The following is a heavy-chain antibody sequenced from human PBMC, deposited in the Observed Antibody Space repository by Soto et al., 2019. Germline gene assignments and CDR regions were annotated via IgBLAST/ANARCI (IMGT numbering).Heavy chain of an antibody. Sequence: SETLSLTCTVSGGSISSGDYYWSWIRQPPGKGLEWIGYIYYSGSTYYNPSLKSRVTISVDTSKNQFSLKLSSVTAADTAVYYCARGGPGGYCISTSCYGIYYYYYGMDVWGQGTTVTVSS. V-gene: IGHV4-30-4*01. CDR2: IYYSGST. D-gene: IGHD2-2*01. CDR3: ARGGPGGYCISTSCYGIYYYYYGMDV. CDR1: GGSISSGDYY. J-gene: IGHJ6*02.